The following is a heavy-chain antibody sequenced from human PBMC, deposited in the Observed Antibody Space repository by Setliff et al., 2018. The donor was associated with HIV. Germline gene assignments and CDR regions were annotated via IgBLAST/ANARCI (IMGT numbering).Heavy chain of an antibody. D-gene: IGHD4-4*01. CDR1: GVSISSSSYY. CDR3: ARVSGPEGNYVAYNHYYMDV. V-gene: IGHV4-39*01. Sequence: PSETLSLTCTVPGVSISSSSYYWGWIRQPPGKGLEWIGSIYYSGSTYYNPSLKSRVTISVDTSKNQFSLKLSSVTAADTAVYYCARVSGPEGNYVAYNHYYMDVWGKGTTVTVSS. J-gene: IGHJ6*03. CDR2: IYYSGST.